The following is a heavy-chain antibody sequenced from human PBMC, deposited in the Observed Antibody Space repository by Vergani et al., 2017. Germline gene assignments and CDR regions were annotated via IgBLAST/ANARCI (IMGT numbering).Heavy chain of an antibody. Sequence: QVQLQESGPGLVTPSQTLSLTCPVSGGSFSSDNFYWTWIRQPAGKGLEWIGRIYTSGSTEYNPSLKSRVTISIDTSKNQFSLNLSSVTAADTAVYYCARAQYYNWFDPWGQGRMVTVSS. CDR2: IYTSGST. D-gene: IGHD3-10*01. CDR3: ARAQYYNWFDP. J-gene: IGHJ5*02. V-gene: IGHV4-61*02. CDR1: GGSFSSDNFY.